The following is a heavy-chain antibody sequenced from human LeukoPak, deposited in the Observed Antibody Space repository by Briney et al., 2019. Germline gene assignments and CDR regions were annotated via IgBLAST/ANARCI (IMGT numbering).Heavy chain of an antibody. V-gene: IGHV3-74*01. CDR1: GFMFSSYW. CDR3: ARGNYHAFDI. J-gene: IGHJ3*02. Sequence: GGSLRLSCVASGFMFSSYWMNWVRQAPGKGLVWVSRINSDGSSTSYADSVKGRFTISRDNAKNTLFLQMNSLRAEDTAVYYCARGNYHAFDIWGQGTMVTVSS. D-gene: IGHD3-22*01. CDR2: INSDGSST.